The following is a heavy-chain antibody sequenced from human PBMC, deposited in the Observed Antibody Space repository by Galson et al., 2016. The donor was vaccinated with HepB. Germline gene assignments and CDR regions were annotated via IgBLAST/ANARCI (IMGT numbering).Heavy chain of an antibody. J-gene: IGHJ4*02. CDR3: ARELCSRTSCYAYFDY. CDR1: GTSIVNFY. Sequence: SETLSLTCTVSGTSIVNFYWSWIRQSPGNGLEWIGNIDYSGSTNFNPSLKSRVAMSLDTSKNQFSLRLRSVTDADTAVYYCARELCSRTSCYAYFDYWGQGTLVTVSS. V-gene: IGHV4-59*01. CDR2: IDYSGST. D-gene: IGHD2-2*01.